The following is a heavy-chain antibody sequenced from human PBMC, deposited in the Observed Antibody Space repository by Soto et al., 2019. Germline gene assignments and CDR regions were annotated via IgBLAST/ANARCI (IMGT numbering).Heavy chain of an antibody. J-gene: IGHJ4*02. Sequence: SETLSLTCAVSSGSISSSNWWSWVRQPPGKGLEWIGEIYHSGSTNYNPSLKSRVTISVDKSKNQFSLKLSSVTAADTAVYYCARVDYDILTGYYTGLFDYWGQGTLVTVSS. V-gene: IGHV4-4*02. CDR1: SGSISSSNW. CDR3: ARVDYDILTGYYTGLFDY. D-gene: IGHD3-9*01. CDR2: IYHSGST.